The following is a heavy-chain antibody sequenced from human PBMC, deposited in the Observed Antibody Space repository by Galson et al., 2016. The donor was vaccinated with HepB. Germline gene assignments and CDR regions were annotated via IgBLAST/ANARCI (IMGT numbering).Heavy chain of an antibody. CDR1: GFTFSSYG. Sequence: SLRLSCAASGFTFSSYGMHWVRQAPGKGLQWVAVISYDGRNRYSADSVRGRFTISRDNSKNTLYLQMNSLRAEDTAVYYCAKDRRGGYGWSGVTYYGMDVWGKGTTVTVSS. V-gene: IGHV3-30*18. CDR2: ISYDGRNR. D-gene: IGHD5-12*01. CDR3: AKDRRGGYGWSGVTYYGMDV. J-gene: IGHJ6*04.